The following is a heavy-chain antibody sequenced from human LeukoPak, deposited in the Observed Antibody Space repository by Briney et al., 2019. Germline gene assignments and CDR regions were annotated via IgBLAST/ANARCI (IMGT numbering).Heavy chain of an antibody. CDR2: IYYSEST. CDR1: GGSISSSSYY. Sequence: SETLSLTCTVSGGSISSSSYYWGWIRQPPGKGLEWIGSIYYSESTYYNPSLKSRVTISVDTSKNQFSLNLGSVTAADTAVYYCARVSWFPGTSYYYMDVWGKGTTVTVSS. CDR3: ARVSWFPGTSYYYMDV. J-gene: IGHJ6*03. D-gene: IGHD1-1*01. V-gene: IGHV4-39*07.